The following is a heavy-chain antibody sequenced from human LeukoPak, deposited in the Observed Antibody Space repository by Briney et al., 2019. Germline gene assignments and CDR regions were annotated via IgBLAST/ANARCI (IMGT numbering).Heavy chain of an antibody. V-gene: IGHV3-23*01. D-gene: IGHD2-2*01. J-gene: IGHJ4*02. CDR2: ISGSGGST. Sequence: GGSLRLSCAASGFTFDDYGMSWVRQAPGKGLEWVSAISGSGGSTYYADSVKGRFTISRDNSKNTLYLQMNSLRAEDTAVYYCAKTPRYCSSTSCYDYWGQGTLVTVSS. CDR3: AKTPRYCSSTSCYDY. CDR1: GFTFDDYG.